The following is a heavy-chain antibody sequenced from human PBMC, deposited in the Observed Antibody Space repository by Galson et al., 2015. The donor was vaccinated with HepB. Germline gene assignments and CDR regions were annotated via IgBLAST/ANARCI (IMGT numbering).Heavy chain of an antibody. D-gene: IGHD6-6*01. CDR1: GFTFSTYA. J-gene: IGHJ4*02. CDR2: ISGSGDST. CDR3: AKAIATRRYSFDY. Sequence: SLRLSCAASGFTFSTYALSWVRQAPGKGLEWVLTISGSGDSTYYADSVKGRFTISRDNSKNTLYLQMSSLRAEDTAVYYCAKAIATRRYSFDYWGQGTLVTVSS. V-gene: IGHV3-23*01.